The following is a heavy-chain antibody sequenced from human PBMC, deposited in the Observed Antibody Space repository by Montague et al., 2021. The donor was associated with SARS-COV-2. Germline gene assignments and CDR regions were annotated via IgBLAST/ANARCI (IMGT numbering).Heavy chain of an antibody. D-gene: IGHD3-22*01. CDR3: ARLSEVTTSFDN. V-gene: IGHV4-39*01. J-gene: IGHJ4*01. Sequence: SETLSLTCTVSGDSISSSPYYWGWIRQPPGKGLEWIGSINYGGTTYYNPSLRSRVTIPLDTSRDQFSLKLNSVTAADTAVYYCARLSEVTTSFDNWGHGTLVTVSS. CDR2: INYGGTT. CDR1: GDSISSSPYY.